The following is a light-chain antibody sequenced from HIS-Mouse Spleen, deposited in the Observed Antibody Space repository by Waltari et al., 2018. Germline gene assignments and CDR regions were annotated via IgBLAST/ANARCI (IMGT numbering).Light chain of an antibody. CDR3: MQGIHLPYT. Sequence: DIVMTQTPLSLSVTPGQPASISCKSSQSLLHSDGKTYLYWYLQKPGQYPQLLIYEVSIRFSGVPARFSGSGSGTDFTLKISRVEAEDVGVYYCMQGIHLPYTFGQGTKLEIK. CDR2: EVS. V-gene: IGKV2-29*03. CDR1: QSLLHSDGKTY. J-gene: IGKJ2*01.